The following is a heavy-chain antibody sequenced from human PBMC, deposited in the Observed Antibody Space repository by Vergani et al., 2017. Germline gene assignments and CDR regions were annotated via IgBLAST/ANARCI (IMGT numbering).Heavy chain of an antibody. V-gene: IGHV3-21*01. Sequence: EVQLVESGGGLVKPGGSLRLSCAASGFTFSSYSMNWVRQAPGKGLEWVSSISSSSSYIYYADSVKGRFTISRDNAKNSLYQQMNSLRAEDTAVYYCARERSLVDIVAKHYGMDVWGQGTTVTVSS. CDR3: ARERSLVDIVAKHYGMDV. CDR1: GFTFSSYS. CDR2: ISSSSSYI. J-gene: IGHJ6*02. D-gene: IGHD5-12*01.